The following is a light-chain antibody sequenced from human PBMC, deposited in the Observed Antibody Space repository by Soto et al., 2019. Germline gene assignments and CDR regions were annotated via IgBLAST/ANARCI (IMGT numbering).Light chain of an antibody. CDR2: AAS. J-gene: IGKJ2*02. CDR1: QSISTY. CDR3: QQSYSTPRT. Sequence: DIQMTQSPSSLSASVGDRVTITCRASQSISTYLNWYQHKVGKARKLLIYAASSLQRGIPSRFSGSGSGTDFTLTISSRQPEDFATYYCQQSYSTPRTFGQGTKLEIK. V-gene: IGKV1-39*01.